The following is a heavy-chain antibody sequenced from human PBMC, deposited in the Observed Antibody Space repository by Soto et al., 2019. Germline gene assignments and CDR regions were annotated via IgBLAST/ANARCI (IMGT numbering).Heavy chain of an antibody. CDR3: AIRIFGVEY. V-gene: IGHV3-23*01. Sequence: PGGSLRLYCAASGFTFSAYAMSWVRQAPGKGLEWVSAISGTSPSTYYADSVQGRFTISRDSSMKTLFLQMNTLRAEDTAVYFCAIRIFGVEYWGQGTLVTVSS. D-gene: IGHD3-3*01. CDR2: ISGTSPST. J-gene: IGHJ4*02. CDR1: GFTFSAYA.